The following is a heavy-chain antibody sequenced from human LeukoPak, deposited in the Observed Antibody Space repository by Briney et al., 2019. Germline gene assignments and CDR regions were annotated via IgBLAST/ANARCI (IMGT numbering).Heavy chain of an antibody. D-gene: IGHD2-2*01. CDR2: ISYDVSNK. CDR1: GFPFSSYA. Sequence: GGSLILSCASSGFPFSSYAMHWARQSPAKRLVGVAVISYDVSNKYYADSVKGRFTIYRDNSKTTLYLQMNSLRAEDAAVYYCAKDRPLPGDYWGQGTLVTVSS. CDR3: AKDRPLPGDY. J-gene: IGHJ4*02. V-gene: IGHV3-30*18.